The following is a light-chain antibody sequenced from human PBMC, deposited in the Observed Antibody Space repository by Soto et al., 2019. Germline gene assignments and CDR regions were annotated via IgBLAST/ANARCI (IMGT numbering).Light chain of an antibody. CDR2: GAS. CDR3: QQYGSSPWT. J-gene: IGKJ1*01. CDR1: QSVSSNY. Sequence: EIVLTQSPGTLSLSPGERATLSCRASQSVSSNYLAWYQQKPGQAPRLLIYGASSRATGIPDRFSGSESGTDFTLTISRLEPEDLAVYYCQQYGSSPWTFGQGTKVEIK. V-gene: IGKV3-20*01.